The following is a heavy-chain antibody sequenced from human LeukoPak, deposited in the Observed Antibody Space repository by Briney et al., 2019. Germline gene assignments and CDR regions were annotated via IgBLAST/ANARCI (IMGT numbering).Heavy chain of an antibody. Sequence: SGGSLRLSRAASGFTFSTYATTWVRQAPGKGLEWVSVISGSGASTYYADSVKGRFTISRDNSKNTLYLQMNSLRAEDTAVYYCSKGIGRTAYYYSAIDVSGQGTTVTVSS. D-gene: IGHD2-21*02. CDR2: ISGSGAST. CDR1: GFTFSTYA. V-gene: IGHV3-23*01. CDR3: SKGIGRTAYYYSAIDV. J-gene: IGHJ6*02.